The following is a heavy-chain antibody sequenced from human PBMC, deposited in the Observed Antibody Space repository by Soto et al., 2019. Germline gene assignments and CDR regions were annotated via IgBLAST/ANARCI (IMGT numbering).Heavy chain of an antibody. CDR2: MSYDGISK. CDR1: GFTFSSYS. D-gene: IGHD2-21*01. J-gene: IGHJ4*02. CDR3: ARGRTVRDHDDFDL. Sequence: QVQLVESGGGVVQPGRSLRLSCAASGFTFSSYSMHWVRQAPGKGLEWVAAMSYDGISKYFADSVKGRFTISRDNSKNTLSLQMNSLGAEDSAVYYCARGRTVRDHDDFDLWGQGTLVTVSS. V-gene: IGHV3-30-3*01.